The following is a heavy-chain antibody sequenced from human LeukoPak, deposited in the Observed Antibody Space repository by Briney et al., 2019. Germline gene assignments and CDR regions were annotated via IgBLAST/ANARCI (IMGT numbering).Heavy chain of an antibody. D-gene: IGHD3-22*01. CDR3: ASSDYYDSSGPLFS. CDR2: INHSGST. J-gene: IGHJ5*02. V-gene: IGHV4-34*01. Sequence: SETLSLTCAVYGGSFSGYYWSWIRQPTGKGLEWIGEINHSGSTNYNPSLKSRVTISVDTSKNQFSLKLSSVTAADTAVYYCASSDYYDSSGPLFSWGQGTLVTVSS. CDR1: GGSFSGYY.